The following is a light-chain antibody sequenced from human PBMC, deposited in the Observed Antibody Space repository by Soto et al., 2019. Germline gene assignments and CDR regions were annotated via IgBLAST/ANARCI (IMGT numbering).Light chain of an antibody. Sequence: EIVMTQSPATLSVSPGERATLSCRASQSVSSNLAWYQQKPGQAPRLLIYGASTRATGIPARFSGSGSGTEFTLTISSLQSEDFGTYYCQQYDSWLTFGGGTRVDIK. CDR2: GAS. CDR3: QQYDSWLT. V-gene: IGKV3-15*01. CDR1: QSVSSN. J-gene: IGKJ4*01.